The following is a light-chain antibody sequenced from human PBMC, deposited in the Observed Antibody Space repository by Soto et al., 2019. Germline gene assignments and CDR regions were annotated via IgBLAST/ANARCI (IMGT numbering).Light chain of an antibody. CDR1: QSVAKNY. Sequence: ENVLTQSPDTLSLSPGERGTLSCRASQSVAKNYLAWYQQKPGQAPRLLIYGASSRATGIPDRFSGTGSGTDFTLTISRLEPEDLAVYSCQQYATSPPTFGGGTKVEIK. V-gene: IGKV3-20*01. CDR2: GAS. J-gene: IGKJ4*01. CDR3: QQYATSPPT.